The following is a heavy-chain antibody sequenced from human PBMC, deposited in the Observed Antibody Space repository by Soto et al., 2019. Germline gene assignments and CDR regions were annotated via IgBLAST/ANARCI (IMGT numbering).Heavy chain of an antibody. D-gene: IGHD3-10*01. V-gene: IGHV3-74*01. J-gene: IGHJ4*02. CDR2: INGDGSST. CDR1: GFTFSSYW. CDR3: ARDGFRGAVLDY. Sequence: VQLVESGGGLVQPGGSLRLSCAASGFTFSSYWMHWVRQAPGKGLVWVSRINGDGSSTTYADSVKGRFTISRDNAKNTLYMHMNSLRAEDTAVYYCARDGFRGAVLDYWGQGTLVTVSS.